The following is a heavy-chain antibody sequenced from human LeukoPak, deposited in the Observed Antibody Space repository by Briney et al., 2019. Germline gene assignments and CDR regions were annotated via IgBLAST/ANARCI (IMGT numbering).Heavy chain of an antibody. CDR3: ARDRINRGSYYLFDY. CDR1: GGSISSYY. V-gene: IGHV4-4*07. J-gene: IGHJ4*02. CDR2: IYTSGST. Sequence: SETLSLTCTVSGGSISSYYWSWLRQPAGKGREWLGRIYTSGSTNYNPSLKSRVTISVDTSKNQFSLELSSVTAADTAVYYCARDRINRGSYYLFDYWGRGTLVTGSS. D-gene: IGHD1-26*01.